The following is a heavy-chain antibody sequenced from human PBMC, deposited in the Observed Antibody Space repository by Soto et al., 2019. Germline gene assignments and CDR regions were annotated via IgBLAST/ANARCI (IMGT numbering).Heavy chain of an antibody. V-gene: IGHV4-39*07. CDR1: GGSISSSTYY. CDR3: ARAPLEYPGVCDY. Sequence: PSETLSLTCTVSGGSISSSTYYWGWIRQPPGKGLEWIGNIYYSGSTNYNPSLKSRVTISVDTSKNQFSLKLSSVTAADTAVYYCARAPLEYPGVCDYWGQGTLVTVSS. CDR2: IYYSGST. J-gene: IGHJ4*02. D-gene: IGHD3-16*01.